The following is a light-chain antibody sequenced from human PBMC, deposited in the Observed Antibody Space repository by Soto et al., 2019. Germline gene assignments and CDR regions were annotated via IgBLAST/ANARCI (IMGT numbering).Light chain of an antibody. V-gene: IGKV3-20*01. CDR3: QQYGSSGT. CDR1: QSVRNNY. Sequence: EIVLTQSPGTLSLPPGERATLSCRASQSVRNNYLAWYQQKPGQAPRLLIYGASNRATGIPDRFSGSGSGTDFTLTISRLEPEDFAVYYCQQYGSSGTFGQGTKVEIK. J-gene: IGKJ1*01. CDR2: GAS.